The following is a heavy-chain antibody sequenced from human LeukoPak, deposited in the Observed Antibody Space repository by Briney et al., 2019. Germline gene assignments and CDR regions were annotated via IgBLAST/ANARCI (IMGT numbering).Heavy chain of an antibody. CDR1: GFTFSDYY. Sequence: KPGGSLRLSCAASGFTFSDYYMSWIRQAPGKGLEWVSYISSGSSYTNYADSVKGRFTISRDDARNSLYLQMNSLRAEDTAVYYCAPGNLGYCSGGSCYTSENWGQGTLVTVSS. CDR2: ISSGSSYT. V-gene: IGHV3-11*06. D-gene: IGHD2-15*01. J-gene: IGHJ4*02. CDR3: APGNLGYCSGGSCYTSEN.